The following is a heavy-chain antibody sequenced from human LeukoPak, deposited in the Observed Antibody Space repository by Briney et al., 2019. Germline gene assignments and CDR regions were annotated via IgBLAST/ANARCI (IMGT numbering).Heavy chain of an antibody. V-gene: IGHV3-23*01. J-gene: IGHJ4*02. CDR1: GFTFNTYA. Sequence: GGSLRLSCEASGFTFNTYAIYWVRQAPGKGLEWVSGICGSGGCTYYADSVKGRFTISRDNSKNTVYLQMKTLTAEDTAVYYRAETTVRYSSGGCRGSSADCWGERTLFTVSS. D-gene: IGHD6-19*01. CDR2: ICGSGGCT. CDR3: AETTVRYSSGGCRGSSADC.